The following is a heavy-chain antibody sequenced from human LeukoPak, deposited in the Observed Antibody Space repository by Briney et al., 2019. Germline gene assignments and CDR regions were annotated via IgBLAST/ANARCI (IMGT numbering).Heavy chain of an antibody. Sequence: PGGSLRLSCAASGFTFDDYAMHWVRQAPGKGLDWVAVISNDGSKKYYADSVKGRFTISRDNSKNTLSLQVSSLRTEDTAVYYCAKDRYSYAFEYSDSWGQGTLVTVSS. CDR1: GFTFDDYA. CDR3: AKDRYSYAFEYSDS. V-gene: IGHV3-30*18. CDR2: ISNDGSKK. D-gene: IGHD5-18*01. J-gene: IGHJ4*02.